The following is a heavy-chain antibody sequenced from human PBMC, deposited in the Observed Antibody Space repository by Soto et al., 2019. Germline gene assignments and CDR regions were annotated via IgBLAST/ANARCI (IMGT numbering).Heavy chain of an antibody. V-gene: IGHV4-59*08. CDR3: ARHFNDGYDYIWGSYRPQGAFDI. D-gene: IGHD3-16*02. J-gene: IGHJ3*02. CDR1: GGPIISVH. Sequence: PSVTLSLTWTLLGGPIISVHWSLVPQPPGEGPEWIGYIYSSGSTNSNPSLKSRVTISVDTSKNQFSLKLSSVTAADTAVYYCARHFNDGYDYIWGSYRPQGAFDIWGQGTMVT. CDR2: IYSSGST.